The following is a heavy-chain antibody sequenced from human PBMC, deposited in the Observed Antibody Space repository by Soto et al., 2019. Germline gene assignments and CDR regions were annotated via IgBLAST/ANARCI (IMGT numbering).Heavy chain of an antibody. J-gene: IGHJ3*02. CDR3: ARNDYGDYDDALDI. D-gene: IGHD4-17*01. CDR2: IIPIFGTA. CDR1: GGTFSSYA. V-gene: IGHV1-69*13. Sequence: SVKVSCKASGGTFSSYAISWVRQAPGQGLEWMGGIIPIFGTANYAQKFQGRVTITADESTSTAYMELSSLRSEDTAVYYCARNDYGDYDDALDIWGQGTMVTVSS.